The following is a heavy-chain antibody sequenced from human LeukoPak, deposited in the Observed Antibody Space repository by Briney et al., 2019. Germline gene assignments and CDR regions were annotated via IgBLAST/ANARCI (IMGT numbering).Heavy chain of an antibody. CDR2: ISGSGGTT. D-gene: IGHD3-22*01. J-gene: IGHJ4*02. V-gene: IGHV3-23*01. CDR3: AKLMYYYDNSGYPYFDY. Sequence: PGGSLRLSCAASGFSFSSYAVSWVRQAPGKGLECVSTISGSGGTTYYADSVKGRFTISRDNSKNTLYLQMNSLRAEDTAVYYCAKLMYYYDNSGYPYFDYWGQGTLVTVSS. CDR1: GFSFSSYA.